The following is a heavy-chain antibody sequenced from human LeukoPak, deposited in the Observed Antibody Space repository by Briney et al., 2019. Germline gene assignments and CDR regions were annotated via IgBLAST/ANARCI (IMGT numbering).Heavy chain of an antibody. J-gene: IGHJ4*02. CDR3: ARRLTGTNNFDY. V-gene: IGHV3-23*01. CDR1: GFTFSSYG. D-gene: IGHD1-7*01. CDR2: ISGSGGST. Sequence: GGSLRLSCEASGFTFSSYGMSWVRQAPGKGLEWVSTISGSGGSTYYADSVKGRFTISRDNAKNSLYLQMNSLRAEDTAVYFCARRLTGTNNFDYWGQGTLVTVSS.